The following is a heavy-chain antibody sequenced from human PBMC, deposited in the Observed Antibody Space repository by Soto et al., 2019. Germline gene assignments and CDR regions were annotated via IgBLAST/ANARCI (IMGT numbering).Heavy chain of an antibody. Sequence: GGSLRLSCAASGFTFSDYYMSWIRQAPGKGLEWVSYISSSSSYTNYADSVKGRFTISRDNAKNSLYLQMNSLRAEDTAVYYCARDRVLRVPAEVDQPGELDYWGQGTLVTVSS. D-gene: IGHD2-2*01. CDR1: GFTFSDYY. CDR3: ARDRVLRVPAEVDQPGELDY. J-gene: IGHJ4*02. V-gene: IGHV3-11*06. CDR2: ISSSSSYT.